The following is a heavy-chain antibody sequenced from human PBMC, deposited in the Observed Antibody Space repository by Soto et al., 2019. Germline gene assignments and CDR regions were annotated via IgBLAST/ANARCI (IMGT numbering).Heavy chain of an antibody. D-gene: IGHD4-4*01. CDR3: AKDRGKTVTTYGMDV. J-gene: IGHJ6*02. Sequence: GGSLRLSCAASGFTFDYYAMHWVRQAPGKGLEWVSLISWDGGSTYYADSVKGRFTISRDNSKNSLYLQMNSLRAEDTALYYCAKDRGKTVTTYGMDVWGQGTTVTFSS. CDR1: GFTFDYYA. CDR2: ISWDGGST. V-gene: IGHV3-43D*04.